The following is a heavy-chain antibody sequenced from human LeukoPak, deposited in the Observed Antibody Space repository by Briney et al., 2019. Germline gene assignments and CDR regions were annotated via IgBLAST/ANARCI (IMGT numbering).Heavy chain of an antibody. CDR2: IRYDGSNK. CDR3: AALFTMITFGGAIDY. V-gene: IGHV3-30*02. J-gene: IGHJ4*02. D-gene: IGHD3-16*01. CDR1: GFTFSSYG. Sequence: GGSLRLSCAASGFTFSSYGMHWVRQAPGKGLEWVAFIRYDGSNKYYADSVKGRFTISRDNSKNTLYLQMNSLRAEDTAVYYCAALFTMITFGGAIDYWGQGTLVTVSS.